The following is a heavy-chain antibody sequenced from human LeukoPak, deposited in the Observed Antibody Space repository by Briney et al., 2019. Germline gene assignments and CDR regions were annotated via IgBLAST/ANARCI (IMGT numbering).Heavy chain of an antibody. J-gene: IGHJ3*02. CDR3: AREPGPHQGNVVVYAFDI. Sequence: GESLKISCKGSGYSFTSYWIGWVRQMPGKGLEWMGIIYPGDSDTRHSPSFQGQVTISADKSISTAYLQWSSLKASDTAMYYCAREPGPHQGNVVVYAFDIWGQGTMVTVSS. CDR1: GYSFTSYW. D-gene: IGHD2-2*01. V-gene: IGHV5-51*01. CDR2: IYPGDSDT.